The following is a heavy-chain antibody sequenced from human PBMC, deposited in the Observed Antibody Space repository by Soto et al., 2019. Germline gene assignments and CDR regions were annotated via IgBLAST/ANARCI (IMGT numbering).Heavy chain of an antibody. CDR3: ARDDYGSGSYPYYYGMDV. CDR1: GYGFTSYY. D-gene: IGHD3-10*01. V-gene: IGHV1-46*01. CDR2: INPSGGST. Sequence: ASVKVSCQASGYGFTSYYMHWVRQAPGQGLEWMGIINPSGGSTSYAQKFQGRVTMTRDTSTSTVYMELSSLRSEDTAVYYCARDDYGSGSYPYYYGMDVWGQGTTVTVSS. J-gene: IGHJ6*02.